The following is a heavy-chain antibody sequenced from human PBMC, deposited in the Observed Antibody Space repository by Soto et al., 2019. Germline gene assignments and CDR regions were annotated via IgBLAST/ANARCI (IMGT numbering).Heavy chain of an antibody. CDR1: GGSISSSSYY. J-gene: IGHJ4*02. CDR3: ASRLMNYDILTGYYPEY. V-gene: IGHV4-39*01. D-gene: IGHD3-9*01. Sequence: SEILSLTCTVSGGSISSSSYYWGGIRQPPGKGLEWIGSIYYSGSTYYNPSLKSRVTISVDTSKNQFSLKLSSVTAADTAVYYCASRLMNYDILTGYYPEYWGQGTLVTVSS. CDR2: IYYSGST.